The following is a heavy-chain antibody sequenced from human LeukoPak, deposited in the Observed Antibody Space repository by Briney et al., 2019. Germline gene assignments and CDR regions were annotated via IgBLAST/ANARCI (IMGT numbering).Heavy chain of an antibody. CDR3: ARDRNSQLGSFGAFDI. D-gene: IGHD1-1*01. Sequence: GGSLRLSCAASGFTFSSYSMSWVRQAPGKGLEWVSSISSSSSYIYYADSVKGRFTISRDNAKNSLYLQMNSLRAEDTAVYYCARDRNSQLGSFGAFDIWGQGTMVTVSS. CDR1: GFTFSSYS. V-gene: IGHV3-21*01. CDR2: ISSSSSYI. J-gene: IGHJ3*02.